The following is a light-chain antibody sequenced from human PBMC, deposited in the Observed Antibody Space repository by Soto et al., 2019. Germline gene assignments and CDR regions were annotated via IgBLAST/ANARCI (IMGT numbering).Light chain of an antibody. CDR2: GAS. CDR3: QQYGSSPMT. CDR1: QSVSSTY. Sequence: EIVLTQSPGTLSLSPGERATLSCRASQSVSSTYLAWYQQKPGQAPRLLIYGASRRATGIPDCFSGSGSGTVFTLTISRLEPEDFSVYYCQQYGSSPMTFGGGTKVEIK. J-gene: IGKJ4*01. V-gene: IGKV3-20*01.